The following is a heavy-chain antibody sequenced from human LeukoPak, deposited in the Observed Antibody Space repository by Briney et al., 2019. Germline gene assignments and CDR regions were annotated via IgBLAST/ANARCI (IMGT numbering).Heavy chain of an antibody. Sequence: AASVKVSCKASGGTFSSYAISWVRQAPGQGLEWMGIINPSGGSTSYAQKFQGRVTMTRDTSTSTVYMELSSLRSEDTAVYYCARVYKGIAAAGTYDYWGQGTLVTVSS. CDR3: ARVYKGIAAAGTYDY. CDR2: INPSGGST. J-gene: IGHJ4*02. D-gene: IGHD6-13*01. CDR1: GGTFSSYA. V-gene: IGHV1-46*01.